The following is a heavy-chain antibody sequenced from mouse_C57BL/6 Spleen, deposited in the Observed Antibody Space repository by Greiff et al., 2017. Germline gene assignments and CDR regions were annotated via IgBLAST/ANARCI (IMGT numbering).Heavy chain of an antibody. J-gene: IGHJ4*01. V-gene: IGHV1-82*01. CDR3: ARSDTVVATGDAMDY. Sequence: QVQLKESGPELVKPGASVKISCKASGYAFSSSWMNWVKQRPGKGLEWIGRIYPGDGDTNYNGKFKGKATLTADKSSSTAYMQLSSLTSEDSAVYFCARSDTVVATGDAMDYWGQGTSVTVSS. D-gene: IGHD1-1*01. CDR2: IYPGDGDT. CDR1: GYAFSSSW.